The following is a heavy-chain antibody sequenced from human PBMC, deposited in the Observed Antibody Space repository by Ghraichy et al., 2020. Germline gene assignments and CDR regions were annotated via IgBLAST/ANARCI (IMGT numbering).Heavy chain of an antibody. J-gene: IGHJ4*02. D-gene: IGHD5-18*01. CDR1: GYTFTSYG. CDR3: ARGGIQLWLRY. Sequence: ASVKVSCKASGYTFTSYGINWVRQATGQGLEWMGWINAYSGNTNYAQKLQGRVTMTTDTSTSTAYMELSSLRSDDTAVYYCARGGIQLWLRYWGQGTLVTVSS. V-gene: IGHV1-18*04. CDR2: INAYSGNT.